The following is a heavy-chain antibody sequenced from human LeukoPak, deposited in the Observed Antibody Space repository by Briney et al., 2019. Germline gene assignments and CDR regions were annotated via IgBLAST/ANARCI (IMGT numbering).Heavy chain of an antibody. Sequence: SETLSLTCTVSGGSISSSSYYWGWIRQPPGKGLEWIGSMYYGGSTYYNPSLKSRVTISIDTSNNQFSLKLSSVTAADTAVYYCATDYGDRSYWYFDLWGRGTLVTVSS. CDR3: ATDYGDRSYWYFDL. CDR1: GGSISSSSYY. D-gene: IGHD4-17*01. CDR2: MYYGGST. V-gene: IGHV4-39*07. J-gene: IGHJ2*01.